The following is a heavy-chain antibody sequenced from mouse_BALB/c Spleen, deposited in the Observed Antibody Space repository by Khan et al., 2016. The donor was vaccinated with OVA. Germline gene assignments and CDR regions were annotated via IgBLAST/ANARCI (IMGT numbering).Heavy chain of an antibody. CDR1: GYSITSGYY. Sequence: EVQLQESGPGLVKPSQSLSLTCSVTGYSITSGYYWNWIRQFPGNKLEWMAYISYDGRNKYNPSLKNRVSITRDTSKNQFFLKLNSATTEDTATYYCAREERYYAMAYWGQGTSVTVSS. CDR3: AREERYYAMAY. V-gene: IGHV3-6*02. J-gene: IGHJ4*01. CDR2: ISYDGRN.